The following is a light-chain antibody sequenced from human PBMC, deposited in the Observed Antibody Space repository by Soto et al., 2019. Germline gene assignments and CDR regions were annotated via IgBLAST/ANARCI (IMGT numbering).Light chain of an antibody. CDR3: CSYADNYSYV. V-gene: IGLV2-11*01. J-gene: IGLJ1*01. Sequence: QSVLTQPASVSGSPGQSITISCTATSSDVGAYNYVSWYQQHPGKAPKLMTYDVSKRPSGVPDRFSGSKSGNTASLTISGLQAEDEADYYCCSYADNYSYVFGTGTKVTVL. CDR1: SSDVGAYNY. CDR2: DVS.